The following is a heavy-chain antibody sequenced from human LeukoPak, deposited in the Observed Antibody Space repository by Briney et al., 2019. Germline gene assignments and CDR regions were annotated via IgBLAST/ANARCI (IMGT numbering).Heavy chain of an antibody. J-gene: IGHJ4*02. D-gene: IGHD2-2*01. CDR3: ARESRGYCSSTSCRTPDY. V-gene: IGHV3-20*04. CDR1: GLTFDDYG. CDR2: INWNGGSI. Sequence: GGSLRLSCAASGLTFDDYGMSWVRQAPGKGLEWVSGINWNGGSISYADSVKGRFTISRDNAKNSLYLQMDSLRAEDTALYYCARESRGYCSSTSCRTPDYWGQGTLVTVSS.